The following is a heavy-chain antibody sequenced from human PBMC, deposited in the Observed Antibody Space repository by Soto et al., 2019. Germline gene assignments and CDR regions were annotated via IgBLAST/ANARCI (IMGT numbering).Heavy chain of an antibody. CDR1: GYTFTSYA. D-gene: IGHD3-16*02. J-gene: IGHJ3*02. CDR3: AREYYDYVWGSYHPRNAFDI. Sequence: ASVEVSCKASGYTFTSYAMHWVRQAPGQRLKWMGWINAGNGNTKYSQKFQGRVTITRDTSASTAYMELSSLRSEDTAVYYCAREYYDYVWGSYHPRNAFDIWGQGTTVTVSS. CDR2: INAGNGNT. V-gene: IGHV1-3*01.